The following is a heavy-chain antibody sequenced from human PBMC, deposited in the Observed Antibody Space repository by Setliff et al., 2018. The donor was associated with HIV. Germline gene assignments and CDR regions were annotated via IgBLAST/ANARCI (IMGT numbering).Heavy chain of an antibody. V-gene: IGHV3-53*01. Sequence: LRLSCAASGFTVSSNYMNWVRQAPGKGLEWVSIIYSGGTTYYADSVKGRFTISRDNSKNTLYLQMNSLRVEDTAVYHCARSPQGGYFDYWGQGTLVTVSS. CDR2: IYSGGTT. CDR3: ARSPQGGYFDY. CDR1: GFTVSSNY. J-gene: IGHJ4*03.